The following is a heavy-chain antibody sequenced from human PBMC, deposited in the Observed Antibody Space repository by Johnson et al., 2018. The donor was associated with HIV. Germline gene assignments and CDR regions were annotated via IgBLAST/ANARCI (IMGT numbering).Heavy chain of an antibody. J-gene: IGHJ3*02. CDR3: ARGKKQWLDEDAFDI. Sequence: EQLVESGGGLVQPGGSLRLSCAVSGFTLDDYGMSWVRQAPGKGLEWVSCISWNGGGTHYADSVKGRFTISRDNSKNTLYLQMNSLRAEDTAVYYCARGKKQWLDEDAFDIWGQGTMVTVSS. D-gene: IGHD6-19*01. CDR2: ISWNGGGT. CDR1: GFTLDDYG. V-gene: IGHV3-20*04.